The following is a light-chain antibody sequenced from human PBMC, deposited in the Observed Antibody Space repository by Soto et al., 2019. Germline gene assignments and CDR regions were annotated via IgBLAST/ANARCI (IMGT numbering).Light chain of an antibody. Sequence: EFVLTQSPVTLSLSPGERATLSCRASQSVNAYLAWYQQKPGQAPRLLIYDASVRATGIPARFSGSGSGTDFTLTISSLEPEDSAVYYCQHYNNWPPWTFGQGTKVDI. CDR2: DAS. V-gene: IGKV3-11*01. CDR3: QHYNNWPPWT. J-gene: IGKJ1*01. CDR1: QSVNAY.